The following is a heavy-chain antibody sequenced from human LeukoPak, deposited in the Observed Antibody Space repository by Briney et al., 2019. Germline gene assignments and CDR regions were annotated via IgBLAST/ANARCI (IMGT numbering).Heavy chain of an antibody. CDR1: GFTFSNAW. V-gene: IGHV3-15*01. CDR3: TTVMITFGGVIPNY. CDR2: IKSKTDGGTA. J-gene: IGHJ4*02. D-gene: IGHD3-16*02. Sequence: GGSLRLSCAASGFTFSNAWMSWVRQAPRKGLEWVGRIKSKTDGGTAAYAAPVKGRFTISRDDSKTTLYLQMNDLKTEDTAVYYCTTVMITFGGVIPNYWGQGTLVTVSS.